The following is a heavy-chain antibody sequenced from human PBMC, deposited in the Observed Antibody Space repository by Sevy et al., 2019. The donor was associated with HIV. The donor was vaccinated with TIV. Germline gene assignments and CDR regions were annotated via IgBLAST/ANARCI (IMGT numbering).Heavy chain of an antibody. CDR1: GFTFGAYC. V-gene: IGHV3-49*04. J-gene: IGHJ4*02. CDR2: LKSDVYGGTV. CDR3: TRWKAAQSIFDY. D-gene: IGHD6-13*01. Sequence: GGSLRLSCTASGFTFGAYCMSWVRQAPGKGLEWVAFLKSDVYGGTVDHAASVRGRFVISRDDSKTIDYLQMNDLKTEDTGVYYCTRWKAAQSIFDYWGQGALVTVSS.